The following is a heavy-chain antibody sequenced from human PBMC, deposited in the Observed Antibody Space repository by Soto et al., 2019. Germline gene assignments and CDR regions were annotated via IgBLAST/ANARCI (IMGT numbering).Heavy chain of an antibody. V-gene: IGHV1-46*01. Sequence: VSVKVSCKASGYTFTSYYMHWVRQAPGQGLEWMGIINPSGGSTSYAQKFQGRVTMTRDTSTSTVYMELSSLRSEDTAVYYCARESPYYYDSRYGMDVWGQGTTVTVSS. J-gene: IGHJ6*02. CDR2: INPSGGST. CDR1: GYTFTSYY. CDR3: ARESPYYYDSRYGMDV. D-gene: IGHD3-22*01.